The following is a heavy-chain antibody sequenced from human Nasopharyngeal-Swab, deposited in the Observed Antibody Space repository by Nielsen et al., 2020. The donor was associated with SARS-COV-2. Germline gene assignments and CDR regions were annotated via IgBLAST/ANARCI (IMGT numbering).Heavy chain of an antibody. V-gene: IGHV4-39*01. J-gene: IGHJ4*02. CDR3: ARHQPRRITICGVVSLPNDY. Sequence: SETLSLTCTVSGGSISSRSYYWGWIRQPPGKGLELLGSIYYSGSTYYNPSLKSRVTISVDTSKNQFSLQLSSVTAADTAVYDCARHQPRRITICGVVSLPNDYWGQGTLVTVSS. CDR2: IYYSGST. D-gene: IGHD3-3*01. CDR1: GGSISSRSYY.